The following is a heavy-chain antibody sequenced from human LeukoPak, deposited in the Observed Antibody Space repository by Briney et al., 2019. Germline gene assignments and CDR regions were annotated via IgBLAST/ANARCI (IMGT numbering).Heavy chain of an antibody. D-gene: IGHD2-2*01. Sequence: GRSLRLSCAASGFTFSSYGMHWVRQAPGKGLEWVAVIWYDGSNKYYADSVKGRFTISRDNSKNTLYLQMNSLRAEDTAVYYCAKGLRSTSGSFDYWGQGTLVTVSS. CDR1: GFTFSSYG. J-gene: IGHJ4*02. CDR2: IWYDGSNK. CDR3: AKGLRSTSGSFDY. V-gene: IGHV3-30*18.